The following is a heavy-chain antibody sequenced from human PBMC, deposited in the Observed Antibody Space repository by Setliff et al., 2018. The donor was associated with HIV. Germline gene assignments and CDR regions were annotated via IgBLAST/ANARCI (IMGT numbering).Heavy chain of an antibody. D-gene: IGHD2-2*01. CDR3: ARGFDYAQRPPLYYFDY. CDR1: GGSISSGYYY. V-gene: IGHV4-31*03. CDR2: IYYSGNP. Sequence: SETLSLTCTVSGGSISSGYYYWSWIRQHPGKGLEWIGYIYYSGNPFYNPSLRSRATISLDTSKNQFSLKLSSVTAADTAVYYCARGFDYAQRPPLYYFDYWG. J-gene: IGHJ4*01.